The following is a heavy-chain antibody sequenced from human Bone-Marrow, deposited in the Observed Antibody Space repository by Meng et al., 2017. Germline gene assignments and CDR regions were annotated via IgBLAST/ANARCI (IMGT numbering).Heavy chain of an antibody. CDR3: ARSPTTVSNPTHFDL. CDR1: GYSFTSYW. Sequence: GGSLRLSCKGSGYSFTSYWIGWVRQMPGKGLEWMGIIYPGDSDTRYGPSFQGQVTISAVNSISTAYIQWNSLKASDSAMYYCARSPTTVSNPTHFDLWGRGTLVTVSS. CDR2: IYPGDSDT. J-gene: IGHJ2*01. V-gene: IGHV5-51*01. D-gene: IGHD4-17*01.